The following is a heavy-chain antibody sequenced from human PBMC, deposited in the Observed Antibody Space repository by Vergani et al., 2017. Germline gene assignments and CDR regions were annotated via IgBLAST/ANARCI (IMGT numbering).Heavy chain of an antibody. J-gene: IGHJ5*02. V-gene: IGHV4-59*02. CDR3: AGDTHSWQREDR. Sequence: QSQLRESGPGLVKPSETLSLTCHLFGVSVTDYNCNWIRQAPGRGREWNGSLSTTGGATHGSRNPSLKSRVSITVDTSKSLFSLRMATVTAASAAIYYCAGDTHSWQREDRWGQGLLVSVSS. D-gene: IGHD6-13*01. CDR2: LSTTGGA. CDR1: GVSVTDYN.